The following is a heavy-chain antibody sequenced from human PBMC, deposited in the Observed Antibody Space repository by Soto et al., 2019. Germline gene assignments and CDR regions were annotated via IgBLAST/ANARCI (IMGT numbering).Heavy chain of an antibody. CDR1: GGYITSAGYS. CDR2: IYHGGSS. J-gene: IGHJ4*02. V-gene: IGHV4-30-2*01. D-gene: IGHD6-13*01. CDR3: ARVRAGYFDY. Sequence: PSETLSLTCAASGGYITSAGYSWSWIRQPPGRDLEWIGYIYHGGSSYYNPSLKSRVTMSVDRSKNQFSLTLTSVTAADTAVYFCARVRAGYFDYWGQGIRVTVSS.